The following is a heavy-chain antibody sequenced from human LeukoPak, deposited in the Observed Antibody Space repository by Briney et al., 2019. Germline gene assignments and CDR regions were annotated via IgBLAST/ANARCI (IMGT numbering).Heavy chain of an antibody. J-gene: IGHJ4*02. CDR3: ARDPNGDYIGAFEF. D-gene: IGHD4-17*01. CDR1: GFTFSSYA. CDR2: ISYDGSNK. Sequence: GGSLRLSCAASGFTFSSYAMHWVCQAPGKGLEWVAVISYDGSNKYYADSVKGRFTISRDNSKNTLYLQMNSLRAEDTAVYYCARDPNGDYIGAFEFWGQGTLVTVSS. V-gene: IGHV3-30-3*01.